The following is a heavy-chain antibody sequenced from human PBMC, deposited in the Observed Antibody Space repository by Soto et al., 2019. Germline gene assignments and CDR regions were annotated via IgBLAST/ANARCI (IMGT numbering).Heavy chain of an antibody. CDR1: GFTFSSYS. J-gene: IGHJ6*02. D-gene: IGHD1-7*01. V-gene: IGHV3-21*01. Sequence: GGSLRLSCAASGFTFSSYSMIWVRQAPGKGLEWVSSIGSSTSYIYYADSVKGRFTISRDNAENSLFLQMNSLRAEDTAVYYCARDPRYSWNYRRDYYYGMDVWGQGTTVTVSS. CDR2: IGSSTSYI. CDR3: ARDPRYSWNYRRDYYYGMDV.